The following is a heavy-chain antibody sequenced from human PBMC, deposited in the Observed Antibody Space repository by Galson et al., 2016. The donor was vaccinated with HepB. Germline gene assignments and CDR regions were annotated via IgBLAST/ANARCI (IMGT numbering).Heavy chain of an antibody. Sequence: TLSLTCAVSGGSINSGDYFWSWVRQHPGKGLEWLGYIYYNEFAYYNPSFKSRITIPFDTSRTLFSLNLTSVTAADTAVYYCARDNAGTVYSMDVWGKGTAVTVSS. CDR2: IYYNEFA. CDR3: ARDNAGTVYSMDV. J-gene: IGHJ6*04. V-gene: IGHV4-31*11. D-gene: IGHD2-15*01. CDR1: GGSINSGDYF.